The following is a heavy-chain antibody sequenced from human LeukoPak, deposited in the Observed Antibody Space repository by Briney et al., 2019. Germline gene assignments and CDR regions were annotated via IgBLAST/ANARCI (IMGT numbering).Heavy chain of an antibody. CDR3: ARGALTFGGVIAHNWFDP. D-gene: IGHD3-16*02. CDR2: INPNSGGT. V-gene: IGHV1-2*02. Sequence: ASVKVSCKASGYTFTGYYMHWVRQAPGQGLEWMGLINPNSGGTNYAQKFQGRVTMTRDTSISTAYMELSRLRSDDTAVYYCARGALTFGGVIAHNWFDPWGQGTLVTVSS. CDR1: GYTFTGYY. J-gene: IGHJ5*02.